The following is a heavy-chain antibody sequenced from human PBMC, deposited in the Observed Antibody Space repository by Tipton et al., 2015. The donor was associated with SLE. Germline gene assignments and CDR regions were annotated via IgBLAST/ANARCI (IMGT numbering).Heavy chain of an antibody. CDR3: ARQWADIVPGVVGY. CDR1: GGSIFNYY. D-gene: IGHD2-8*02. CDR2: IYTSGST. J-gene: IGHJ4*02. V-gene: IGHV4-4*07. Sequence: TLSLTCTVSGGSIFNYYWSWIRQPAGKGLEWIGRIYTSGSTNYNPSLRTRVTMSVDTSKNQFSLKLSSVTAADTAVYYCARQWADIVPGVVGYWGQGTLVTVSS.